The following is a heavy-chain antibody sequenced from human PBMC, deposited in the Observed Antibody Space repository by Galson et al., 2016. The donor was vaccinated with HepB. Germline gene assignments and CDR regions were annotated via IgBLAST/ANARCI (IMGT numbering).Heavy chain of an antibody. CDR1: GYTFTTYA. V-gene: IGHV1-3*01. CDR3: ARRLSIAAATLDV. J-gene: IGHJ6*02. Sequence: SVKVSCKASGYTFTTYALYWVRQAPGQRLEWMGWTNAGNGNTKYSQKFQGRVTITRDTSASTAYMELSRLRSQDTAVYYCARRLSIAAATLDVWGQGTTVTVSS. CDR2: TNAGNGNT. D-gene: IGHD6-13*01.